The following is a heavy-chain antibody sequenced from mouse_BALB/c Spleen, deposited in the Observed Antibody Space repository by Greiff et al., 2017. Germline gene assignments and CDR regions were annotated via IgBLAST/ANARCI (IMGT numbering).Heavy chain of an antibody. V-gene: IGHV5-17*02. CDR2: ISSGSSTI. D-gene: IGHD1-1*01. Sequence: DVKLVESGGGLVQPGGSRKLSCAASGFTFSSFGMHWVRQAPEKGLEWVAYISSGSSTIYYADTVKGRFTISRDNPKNTLFLQMTSLRSEDTAMYYCARSDYGSPYYFDYWGQGTTLTVSS. J-gene: IGHJ2*01. CDR3: ARSDYGSPYYFDY. CDR1: GFTFSSFG.